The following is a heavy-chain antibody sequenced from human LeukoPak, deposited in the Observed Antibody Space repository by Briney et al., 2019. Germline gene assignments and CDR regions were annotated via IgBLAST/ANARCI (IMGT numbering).Heavy chain of an antibody. CDR1: GXTFSIYA. Sequence: GGSLRXXCXASGXTFSIYAMSWVRQAPGKGLEWVSSISNDARRTYYPDSVKGRFTIPRDNSKNTVYLQMNSLRADDTAVYSCAKGGLGAVDYFDPWGQGTLVTVSS. CDR2: ISNDARRT. V-gene: IGHV3-23*01. D-gene: IGHD6-19*01. CDR3: AKGGLGAVDYFDP. J-gene: IGHJ5*02.